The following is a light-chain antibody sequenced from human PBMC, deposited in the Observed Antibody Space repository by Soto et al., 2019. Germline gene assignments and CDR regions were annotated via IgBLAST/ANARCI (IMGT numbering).Light chain of an antibody. J-gene: IGLJ2*01. CDR2: STN. V-gene: IGLV8-61*01. CDR1: SGSVSTSYY. Sequence: QTVVTQEPSFSVSPGGTVTLTCGLSSGSVSTSYYPSWYQQTPGQAPRTLIYSTNTRSSGVPDRFSGSILGNKAALTITGAQAHDESDYYCVLYMGSGISVFGGGTQLTVL. CDR3: VLYMGSGISV.